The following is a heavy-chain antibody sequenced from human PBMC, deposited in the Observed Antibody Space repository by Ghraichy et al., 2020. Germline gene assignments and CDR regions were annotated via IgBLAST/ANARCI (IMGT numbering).Heavy chain of an antibody. Sequence: GGSLRLSCAASGFNFRSVWMTWVRQAPGKRLEWVASITEDGSRKYYLDSGKGRFTVSRDNAKDSLYLQMNSLRVEDTAVYYCARGDADPWGQGTLVTVSS. D-gene: IGHD5-24*01. CDR3: ARGDADP. CDR1: GFNFRSVW. V-gene: IGHV3-7*01. CDR2: ITEDGSRK. J-gene: IGHJ5*02.